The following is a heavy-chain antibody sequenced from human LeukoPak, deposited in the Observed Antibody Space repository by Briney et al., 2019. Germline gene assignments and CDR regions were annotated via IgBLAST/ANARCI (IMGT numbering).Heavy chain of an antibody. D-gene: IGHD6-13*01. Sequence: SETLSLTCTVSGVSISSYYWGWIRQPPGKGLELIGYIYYSGSTNYNPSLKSRVTISVDTSKNQLSLKLSSVSAADTAVYYCARFPVAAAGTGWFDPWGQGTLVTVSA. V-gene: IGHV4-59*01. J-gene: IGHJ5*02. CDR1: GVSISSYY. CDR2: IYYSGST. CDR3: ARFPVAAAGTGWFDP.